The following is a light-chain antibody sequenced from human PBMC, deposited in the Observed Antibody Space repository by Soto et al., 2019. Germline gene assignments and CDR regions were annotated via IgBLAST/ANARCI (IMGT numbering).Light chain of an antibody. J-gene: IGKJ5*01. CDR1: QDISNY. CDR3: QRYNSVPPWIT. CDR2: AAS. V-gene: IGKV1-27*01. Sequence: DIQMTQSPSSLSASVGDRVTITCRASQDISNYLAWYQQKPGKVPKLLIYAASTLQSGVPSRFSGRGSGTDFTLTISSLQPEDVATYYCQRYNSVPPWITFGQGTRLEIK.